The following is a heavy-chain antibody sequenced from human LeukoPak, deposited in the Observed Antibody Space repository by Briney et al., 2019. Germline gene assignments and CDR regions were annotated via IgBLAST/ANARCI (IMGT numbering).Heavy chain of an antibody. Sequence: PGGSLRLSCAASGFTFSSYWMHWVRQAPGKGLVWVSRINSDGSSTSYADSVKGRFTISRDNAKNTLYLQMNSLRAEDTAVYYCARDISGDYGSGSFDYWGQGTLVTVSS. V-gene: IGHV3-74*01. CDR1: GFTFSSYW. D-gene: IGHD3-10*01. CDR2: INSDGSST. J-gene: IGHJ4*02. CDR3: ARDISGDYGSGSFDY.